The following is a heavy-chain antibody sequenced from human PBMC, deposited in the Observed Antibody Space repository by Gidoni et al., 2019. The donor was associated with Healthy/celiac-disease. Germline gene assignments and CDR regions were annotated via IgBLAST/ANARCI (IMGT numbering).Heavy chain of an antibody. V-gene: IGHV4-39*01. J-gene: IGHJ4*02. CDR2: IYYSGST. D-gene: IGHD4-17*01. CDR3: ARRRTDYGDDY. CDR1: GGSISSSSYY. Sequence: GGSISSSSYYWGWIRQPPGKGLEWIGSIYYSGSTYYNPSLKSRVTISVDTSKNQFSLKLSSVTAADTAVYYCARRRTDYGDDYWGQGTLVTVSS.